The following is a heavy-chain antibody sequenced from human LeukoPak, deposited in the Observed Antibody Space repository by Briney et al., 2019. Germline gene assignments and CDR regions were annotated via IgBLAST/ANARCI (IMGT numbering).Heavy chain of an antibody. D-gene: IGHD6-13*01. CDR2: IDPNSRGT. J-gene: IGHJ4*02. Sequence: ASVKVSCKASGGTFSSYAISWVRQAPGQGLEWMGWIDPNSRGTKYAQKFLGRVTMTRDTSISTTYMELNSLISNDTAVYYCARVAPAAGPPVWGQGTLVTVSS. V-gene: IGHV1-2*02. CDR3: ARVAPAAGPPV. CDR1: GGTFSSYA.